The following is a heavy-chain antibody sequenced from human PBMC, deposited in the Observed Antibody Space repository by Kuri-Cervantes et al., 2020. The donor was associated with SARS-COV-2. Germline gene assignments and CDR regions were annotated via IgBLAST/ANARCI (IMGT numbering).Heavy chain of an antibody. J-gene: IGHJ4*02. V-gene: IGHV1-18*01. CDR2: ISASNGNT. CDR3: ARAGAEVTSHFDY. Sequence: ASVKVSCKASGYTFTTYGISWVRQAPGQGLEWMGSISASNGNTNYAQSLQGRVTITTYSSTSTAYLELRNLRSDDKAVYYCARAGAEVTSHFDYWGQGTLVTVSS. D-gene: IGHD2-21*02. CDR1: GYTFTTYG.